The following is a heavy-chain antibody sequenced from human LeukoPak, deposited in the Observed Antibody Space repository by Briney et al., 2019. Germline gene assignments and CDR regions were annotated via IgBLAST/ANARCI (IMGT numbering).Heavy chain of an antibody. J-gene: IGHJ4*02. V-gene: IGHV3-9*01. CDR3: AKDTDGYEYYFDY. CDR1: GFTFDDYA. CDR2: ISWNSGSI. Sequence: GGSLRLSCAASGFTFDDYAMHWVRQAPGKGLEWVSGISWNSGSIGYADSVKGRFTISRDNAKNSLYLQMNSLRAEDTALYYCAKDTDGYEYYFDYWGQGTLVTVSS. D-gene: IGHD5-24*01.